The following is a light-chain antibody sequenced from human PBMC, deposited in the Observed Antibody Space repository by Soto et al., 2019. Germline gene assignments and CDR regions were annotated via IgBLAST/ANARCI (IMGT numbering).Light chain of an antibody. Sequence: QSALTQPASVSGSPGQSITISCTGTGSDIGIFNYVSWYQQHPGKAPKLIIYEVTNRPSGVSDRFSGSKSGSTASLNISGLQADDEADYYCSSYTSSSALGVFGGGTKLTVL. CDR1: GSDIGIFNY. V-gene: IGLV2-14*01. CDR3: SSYTSSSALGV. J-gene: IGLJ3*02. CDR2: EVT.